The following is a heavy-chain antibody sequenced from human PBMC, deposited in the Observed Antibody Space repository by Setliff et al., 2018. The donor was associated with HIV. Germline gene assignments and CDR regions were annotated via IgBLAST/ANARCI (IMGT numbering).Heavy chain of an antibody. Sequence: SETLSLTCTVSGGSMSTGNYYWSWIRQPAGNKLEWIGRTYFSGSTYYNPSLKSRVTISIDMSKNQFSLRLTSVTAADTAIYYCARATTRGYNGWDYTDYYGMDVWGQGTTVTVSS. CDR2: TYFSGST. D-gene: IGHD5-12*01. V-gene: IGHV4-61*02. CDR1: GGSMSTGNYY. CDR3: ARATTRGYNGWDYTDYYGMDV. J-gene: IGHJ6*02.